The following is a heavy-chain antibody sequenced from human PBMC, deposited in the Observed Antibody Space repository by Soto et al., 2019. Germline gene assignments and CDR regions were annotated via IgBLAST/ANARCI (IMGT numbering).Heavy chain of an antibody. CDR2: INQDGGEK. D-gene: IGHD1-26*01. Sequence: EVQLVESGGGLVQPGGSLRLSCAGSGFSFSSYRMSWVRQAPGKGLELVANINQDGGEKYYVDSVRGRFTISRDNVKNSLFLQMDGLRAEDTALYYCAKKPPPYSGSGSYSWIFDHWGQGTLVTVSS. CDR1: GFSFSSYR. CDR3: AKKPPPYSGSGSYSWIFDH. V-gene: IGHV3-7*03. J-gene: IGHJ4*02.